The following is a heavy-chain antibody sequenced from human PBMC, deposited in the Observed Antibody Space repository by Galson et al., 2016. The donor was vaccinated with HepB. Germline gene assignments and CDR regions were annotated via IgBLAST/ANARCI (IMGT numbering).Heavy chain of an antibody. J-gene: IGHJ4*02. Sequence: SLRLSCAVSGFTLTSYAMTWVRQAPGKGLEWVSSISGSGSSTFYPDSVRGRFTISRDNSKNTLYLQMNSLRAEDTALYYCAKASGYSNSWYYFDYWGQGTLVTVSS. CDR1: GFTLTSYA. CDR3: AKASGYSNSWYYFDY. D-gene: IGHD6-13*01. V-gene: IGHV3-23*01. CDR2: ISGSGSST.